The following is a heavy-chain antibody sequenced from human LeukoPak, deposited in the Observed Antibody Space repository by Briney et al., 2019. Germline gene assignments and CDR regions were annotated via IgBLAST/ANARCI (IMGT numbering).Heavy chain of an antibody. Sequence: KTSETLSLTCTVSGGSISTYYWSWIRQPPGKGPEWIGYIYYSGRTNYNPSLKSRVTISVDTSKNQFSLKLSSVTAADTAVYYCARQYDRTNNWFDPWGQGTLVTVSS. D-gene: IGHD3-22*01. J-gene: IGHJ5*02. CDR1: GGSISTYY. CDR2: IYYSGRT. CDR3: ARQYDRTNNWFDP. V-gene: IGHV4-59*01.